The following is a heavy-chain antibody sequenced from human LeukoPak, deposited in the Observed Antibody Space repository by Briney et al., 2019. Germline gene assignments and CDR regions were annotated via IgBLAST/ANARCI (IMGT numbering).Heavy chain of an antibody. D-gene: IGHD1-26*01. V-gene: IGHV3-23*01. CDR3: ARGALIYYYYYYMDV. Sequence: GGSLRLSCAASGFTFSSYGMSWVRQAPGKGLEWVSAISGSGGSTYYADSVKGRFTISRDNAKNSLYLQMNSLRAEDTAVYYCARGALIYYYYYYMDVWGKGTTVTISS. J-gene: IGHJ6*03. CDR1: GFTFSSYG. CDR2: ISGSGGST.